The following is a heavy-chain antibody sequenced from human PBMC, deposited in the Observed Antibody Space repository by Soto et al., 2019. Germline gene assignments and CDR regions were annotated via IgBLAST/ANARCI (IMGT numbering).Heavy chain of an antibody. D-gene: IGHD1-26*01. CDR2: VYYTGTT. CDR3: SKHTSRSRTGPPT. V-gene: IGHV4-39*01. Sequence: QLQLQESGPGLVKPSETLSLTCTVSGGSIKNTGANWGWVRQPPGKGLEWIGSVYYTGTTYYNPSLQSRVPIAIDTSNNQYSLSVNSVAAADTAVYYCSKHTSRSRTGPPTWGQGTLVTVSS. CDR1: GGSIKNTGAN. J-gene: IGHJ5*02.